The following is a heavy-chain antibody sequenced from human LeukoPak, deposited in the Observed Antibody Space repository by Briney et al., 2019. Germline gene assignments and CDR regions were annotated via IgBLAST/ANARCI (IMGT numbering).Heavy chain of an antibody. V-gene: IGHV3-23*01. Sequence: GGSLRLSCAASGFTFSSYAMSWVRQAPGKGLEWVSAISGSGGSTYYADSVKGRFTISRDNSKNTLYLQMNSLRAEDTAVYYCAKSIRGYSHGYDHCFDYWGQGTLVTVSS. CDR1: GFTFSSYA. CDR3: AKSIRGYSHGYDHCFDY. J-gene: IGHJ4*02. CDR2: ISGSGGST. D-gene: IGHD5-18*01.